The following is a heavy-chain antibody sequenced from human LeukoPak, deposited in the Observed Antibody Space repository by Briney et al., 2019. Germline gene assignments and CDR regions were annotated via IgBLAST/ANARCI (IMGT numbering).Heavy chain of an antibody. D-gene: IGHD4-17*01. V-gene: IGHV4-59*01. CDR1: GGSISSYY. CDR3: AREYGSIDY. J-gene: IGHJ4*02. CDR2: IYYSGST. Sequence: PSETLSLTCTVSGGSISSYYWSWIRQPPGKGLEWVGYIYYSGSTNYNPSLKSRVTISVDTSKNQFSLKLSSVTAADTAVYYCAREYGSIDYWGQGTLVTVSS.